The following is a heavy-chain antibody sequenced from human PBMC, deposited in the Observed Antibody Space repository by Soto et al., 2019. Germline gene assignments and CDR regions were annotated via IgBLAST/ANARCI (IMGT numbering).Heavy chain of an antibody. CDR3: ARGAGSWYYYFDY. CDR1: GFNFPTFW. CDR2: IYPDDSDT. V-gene: IGHV5-51*01. J-gene: IGHJ4*02. D-gene: IGHD6-13*01. Sequence: PGESLKISCKHSGFNFPTFWIAWVRQMPGKGLEWMGTIYPDDSDTRYSPSFQGQVTISADKSIQTAYLQWGSLKASDSAMYYCARGAGSWYYYFDYWGQGTLVTVSS.